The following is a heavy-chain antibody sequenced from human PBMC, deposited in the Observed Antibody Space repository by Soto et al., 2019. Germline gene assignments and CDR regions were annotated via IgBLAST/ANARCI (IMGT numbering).Heavy chain of an antibody. V-gene: IGHV4-30-4*08. Sequence: WTWIRLSPGKGLEWIGYIHYSRSIFYNPSFKSRVTISVDTSKNQFSLQLSSVTAADTAVYFCAREDDGGDRDYYGLDVWGQGTTVTVSS. J-gene: IGHJ6*02. D-gene: IGHD2-21*02. CDR3: AREDDGGDRDYYGLDV. CDR2: IHYSRSI.